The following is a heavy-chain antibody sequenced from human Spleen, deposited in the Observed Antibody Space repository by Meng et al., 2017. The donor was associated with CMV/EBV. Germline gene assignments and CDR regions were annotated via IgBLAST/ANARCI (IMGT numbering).Heavy chain of an antibody. V-gene: IGHV1-69*10. J-gene: IGHJ4*02. CDR2: IIPILGVP. CDR1: GGTFSNFA. CDR3: MKEGGFDN. Sequence: SVKVSCKASGGTFSNFAISWVRQAPGQGLEWMGGIIPILGVPNYAQKFQGRVTITADKSTGIVYMELNSLRSEDTAVYYCMKEGGFDNWGQGTLVTVSS. D-gene: IGHD2-15*01.